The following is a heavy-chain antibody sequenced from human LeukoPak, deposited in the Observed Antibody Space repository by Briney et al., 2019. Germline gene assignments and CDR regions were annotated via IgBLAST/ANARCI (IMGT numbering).Heavy chain of an antibody. V-gene: IGHV3-7*03. CDR2: IKEDGTKR. CDR3: ATPLDYSDSSGYHQGGD. J-gene: IGHJ4*02. D-gene: IGHD3-22*01. Sequence: GGFLRLSCVASGITFSRHWMTWVRQAPGKGLEWVANIKEDGTKRNYVDSVKGRFTISRDNAKNSLYLQMNSLRAEDTAVYYCATPLDYSDSSGYHQGGDWGQGTLVTVSS. CDR1: GITFSRHW.